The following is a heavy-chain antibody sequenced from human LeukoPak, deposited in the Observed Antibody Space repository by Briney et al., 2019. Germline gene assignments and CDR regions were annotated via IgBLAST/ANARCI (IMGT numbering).Heavy chain of an antibody. CDR2: VTNSGGST. D-gene: IGHD1-26*01. V-gene: IGHV3-23*01. CDR1: GFTFSSYA. Sequence: GGSLRLSCAASGFTFSSYAMSWVRQAPGKGLEWVSTVTNSGGSTYYADSVKGRFTISRDNSKNTLYLQMNSLRAEDTAVYYCAREEVGATIVFDYWGQGTLVTVSS. J-gene: IGHJ4*02. CDR3: AREEVGATIVFDY.